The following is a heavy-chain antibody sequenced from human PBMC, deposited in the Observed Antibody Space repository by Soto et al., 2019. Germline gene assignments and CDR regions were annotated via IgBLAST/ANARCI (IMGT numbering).Heavy chain of an antibody. CDR1: GYTFTSYG. D-gene: IGHD4-17*01. Sequence: GASVKVSYKASGYTFTSYGISWVRQAPGQGLEWMGWISAYNGNTNHAQKLQGRVTMTTDTSTSTAYMELRSLRSDDTAVYYCARVFPPNTIIMTTVTTLDYWGQGTLVTVSS. V-gene: IGHV1-18*01. CDR2: ISAYNGNT. J-gene: IGHJ4*02. CDR3: ARVFPPNTIIMTTVTTLDY.